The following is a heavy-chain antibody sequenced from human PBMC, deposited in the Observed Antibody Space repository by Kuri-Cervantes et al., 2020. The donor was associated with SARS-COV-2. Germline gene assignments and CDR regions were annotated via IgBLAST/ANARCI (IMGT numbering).Heavy chain of an antibody. CDR3: ARHGSGESYYYYGMDV. Sequence: SETLSLTCTVSGGSISSDYWSWIRQPPGKGLEWIGHMYYSGSTNYNPSLMDRVSISVDTSKNQFSLKVNSLTAADTAVYYCARHGSGESYYYYGMDVWGQGTTVTVSS. CDR1: GGSISSDY. D-gene: IGHD3-10*01. V-gene: IGHV4-59*08. J-gene: IGHJ6*02. CDR2: MYYSGST.